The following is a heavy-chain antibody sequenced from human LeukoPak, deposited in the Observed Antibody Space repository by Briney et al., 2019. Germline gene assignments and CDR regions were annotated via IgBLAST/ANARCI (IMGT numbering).Heavy chain of an antibody. CDR3: ARDKGGWDSSALGAFDI. Sequence: GGSLRLSCAASGFTFSSYAMHWVRQAPGKGLEWVAVISYAGSDKYYADSVKGRFTISRDNSKNTLYLQMNSLRAEDTAVYYCARDKGGWDSSALGAFDIWGQGTMVTVSS. CDR1: GFTFSSYA. V-gene: IGHV3-30-3*01. CDR2: ISYAGSDK. D-gene: IGHD3-22*01. J-gene: IGHJ3*02.